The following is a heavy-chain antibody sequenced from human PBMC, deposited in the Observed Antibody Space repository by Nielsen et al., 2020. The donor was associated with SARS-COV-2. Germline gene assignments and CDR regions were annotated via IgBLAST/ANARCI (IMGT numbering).Heavy chain of an antibody. CDR3: ARQQYDILTGRFDP. D-gene: IGHD3-9*01. J-gene: IGHJ5*02. Sequence: SQTLSLTCAVSGGSISSGGYSWSWIRQPPGKGLEWIGYIYHSGSTYYNPSLKSRVTISVDRSKNQFSLKLSSVTAADTAVYYCARQQYDILTGRFDPWGQGTLVTVSS. CDR2: IYHSGST. CDR1: GGSISSGGYS. V-gene: IGHV4-30-2*01.